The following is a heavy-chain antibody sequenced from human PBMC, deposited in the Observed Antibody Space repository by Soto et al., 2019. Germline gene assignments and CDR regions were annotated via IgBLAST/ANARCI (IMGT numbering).Heavy chain of an antibody. CDR1: RYTFTSYG. CDR3: ARSHYYDSSVGMDV. J-gene: IGHJ6*02. V-gene: IGHV1-18*01. D-gene: IGHD3-22*01. Sequence: ASVKVSCKASRYTFTSYGLSWVRQAPGQGLEWMGWISAYNGNTNYPQKFQGRVTMTTDTSTRTGYMELRSLRSDDTAVYYCARSHYYDSSVGMDVWGQGTTVTVSS. CDR2: ISAYNGNT.